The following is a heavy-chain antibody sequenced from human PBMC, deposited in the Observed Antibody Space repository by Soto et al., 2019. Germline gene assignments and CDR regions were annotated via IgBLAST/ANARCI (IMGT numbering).Heavy chain of an antibody. D-gene: IGHD1-26*01. Sequence: EMQLVESGGGLVQPGGSLRLSCAASGFTFSRYWMHWVRQAPGKGLVWISRLNTDGKDTRYADSVKGRFTISRDNAKNTLYLQMNSLRAEDTAVYYCARHLGLKGEPFDFWGQGTMVTVSS. CDR3: ARHLGLKGEPFDF. V-gene: IGHV3-74*01. CDR2: LNTDGKDT. J-gene: IGHJ3*01. CDR1: GFTFSRYW.